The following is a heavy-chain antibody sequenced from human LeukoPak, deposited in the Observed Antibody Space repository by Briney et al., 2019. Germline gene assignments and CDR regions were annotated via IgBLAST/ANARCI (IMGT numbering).Heavy chain of an antibody. Sequence: GGSLRLSCAASGFTFSNFAMMWVRQAPGTGRQWVSTITGYGATFYADSVRGRFTIFRDTSMYTLFLQMNSLGAEDTAVYYCAKGAAAGKVDWFDPWGQGTLVTVSS. D-gene: IGHD6-13*01. V-gene: IGHV3-23*01. CDR3: AKGAAAGKVDWFDP. CDR2: ITGYGAT. CDR1: GFTFSNFA. J-gene: IGHJ5*02.